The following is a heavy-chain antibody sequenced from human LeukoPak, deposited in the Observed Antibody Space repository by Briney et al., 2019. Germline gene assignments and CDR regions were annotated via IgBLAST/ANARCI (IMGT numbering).Heavy chain of an antibody. CDR2: IYYSGST. V-gene: IGHV4-59*01. CDR3: ARALGRQWLATFDY. D-gene: IGHD6-19*01. J-gene: IGHJ4*02. Sequence: SETLSLTCTVSGGSINSYYWSWIREPPGKGLEWIGYIYYSGSTNYTPSLKSRVTISVDTSKNQFSLKLSSVTAADTAVYYCARALGRQWLATFDYWGQGTLVTVSS. CDR1: GGSINSYY.